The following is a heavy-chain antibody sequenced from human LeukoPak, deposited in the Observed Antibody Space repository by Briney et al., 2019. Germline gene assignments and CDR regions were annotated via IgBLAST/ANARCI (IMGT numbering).Heavy chain of an antibody. V-gene: IGHV3-30*04. CDR1: GFTFSSYA. Sequence: PGGSLRLSCAASGFTFSSYAMHWVRQAPGKGLEWVAVISYDGSNKYYADSVKGRFTISRDNSKNTLYLQMNSLRAEDTAVYYCARDRGYYGSGSPYYFDYWGQGTLVTVSS. J-gene: IGHJ4*02. CDR2: ISYDGSNK. D-gene: IGHD3-10*01. CDR3: ARDRGYYGSGSPYYFDY.